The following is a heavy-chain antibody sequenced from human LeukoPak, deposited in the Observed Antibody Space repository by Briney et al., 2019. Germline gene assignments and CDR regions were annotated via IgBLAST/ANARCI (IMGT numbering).Heavy chain of an antibody. D-gene: IGHD7-27*01. CDR1: EYSFTNYL. Sequence: GESLKISWKGYEYSFTNYLIGWVRQMPGKGVEWMGIIYPGDSDTRYSPSFQGQVTISVDKSISTAYLQRSGLKASDTAIYYCARNSWGAFDYWGQGTLVTVSS. CDR3: ARNSWGAFDY. J-gene: IGHJ4*02. CDR2: IYPGDSDT. V-gene: IGHV5-51*01.